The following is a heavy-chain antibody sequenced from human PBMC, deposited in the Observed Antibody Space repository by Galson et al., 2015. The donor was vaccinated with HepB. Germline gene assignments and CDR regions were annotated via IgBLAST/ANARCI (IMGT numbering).Heavy chain of an antibody. J-gene: IGHJ4*02. Sequence: SLRLSCAASGFTFSSYEMNWVRQAPGKGLEWVSYISSSGSTIYYADSVKGRFTISRDNAKNSLYLQMNSLRAEDTAVYYCARFQYSSGWYGGFDYWGQGTLVTVSS. D-gene: IGHD6-19*01. V-gene: IGHV3-48*03. CDR2: ISSSGSTI. CDR3: ARFQYSSGWYGGFDY. CDR1: GFTFSSYE.